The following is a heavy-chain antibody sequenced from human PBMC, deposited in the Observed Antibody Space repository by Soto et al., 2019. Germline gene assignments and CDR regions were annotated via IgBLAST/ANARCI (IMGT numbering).Heavy chain of an antibody. CDR3: AREGPPDIAWFDP. D-gene: IGHD2-15*01. J-gene: IGHJ5*02. V-gene: IGHV1-69*01. CDR1: GGTFSIYT. CDR2: SA. Sequence: QVQLVQSGAEVKKPGSSVKVSCTASGGTFSIYTISWVRQAPGQGLEWMGGSANSAQKFQGRLPVTADESTSTVYLELSSLTSEDTAVYYCAREGPPDIAWFDPWGQGTMVSFSS.